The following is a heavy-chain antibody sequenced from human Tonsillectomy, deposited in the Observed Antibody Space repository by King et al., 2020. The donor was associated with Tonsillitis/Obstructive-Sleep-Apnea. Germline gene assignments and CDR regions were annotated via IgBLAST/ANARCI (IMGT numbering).Heavy chain of an antibody. D-gene: IGHD3-22*01. J-gene: IGHJ4*02. CDR3: AHKYYDNSCWDY. CDR2: IYWDEDK. Sequence: TLKESGPTLVKPPQTLTLTCTFSGFSISSSGVGVGWIRQPPGKALEWLALIYWDEDKRYSPSLKSSHTITKDTSKTQVVLTATNIDPVDTATYYCAHKYYDNSCWDYGGQGTLATVS. CDR1: GFSISSSGVG. V-gene: IGHV2-5*02.